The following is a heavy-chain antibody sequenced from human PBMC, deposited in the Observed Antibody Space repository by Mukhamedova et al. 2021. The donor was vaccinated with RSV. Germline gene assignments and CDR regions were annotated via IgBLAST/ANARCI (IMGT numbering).Heavy chain of an antibody. D-gene: IGHD6-13*01. J-gene: IGHJ4*02. V-gene: IGHV1-2*02. CDR3: VRESGRSHLDY. Sequence: PGQGLEWMGWINLDLGDTYYTEKFKGRVTLTGDSSIRTAYMELSSLTPSDTAIYYCVRESGRSHLDYWGQGT. CDR2: INLDLGDT.